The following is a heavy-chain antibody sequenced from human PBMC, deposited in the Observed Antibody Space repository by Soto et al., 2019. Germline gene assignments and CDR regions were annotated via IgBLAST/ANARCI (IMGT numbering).Heavy chain of an antibody. CDR1: GFTFSSYA. V-gene: IGHV3-23*01. Sequence: VGSLRLSCAASGFTFSSYAMSWVRQAPGKGLEWVSAISGSGGSTYYADSVKGRFTISRDNSKNTLYLQMNSLRAEDTAVYYCAKDKGAIRNEYFQHWGQGTLVTVSS. J-gene: IGHJ1*01. CDR3: AKDKGAIRNEYFQH. CDR2: ISGSGGST. D-gene: IGHD2-2*02.